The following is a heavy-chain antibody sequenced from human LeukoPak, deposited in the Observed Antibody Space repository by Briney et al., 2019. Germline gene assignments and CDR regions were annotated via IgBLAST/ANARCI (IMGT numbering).Heavy chain of an antibody. V-gene: IGHV4-30-2*01. Sequence: SQTLSLTCAVSGGSISSGGYSWSWIRQPPGKGLEWIGYIYHSGSTYYNPSLKSRVTISVDRSKNQFSLKLSSVTAADTAVYYCAGGYCSSTSCYTAGFDPWGQGTLVTVSS. CDR2: IYHSGST. CDR1: GGSISSGGYS. J-gene: IGHJ5*02. CDR3: AGGYCSSTSCYTAGFDP. D-gene: IGHD2-2*02.